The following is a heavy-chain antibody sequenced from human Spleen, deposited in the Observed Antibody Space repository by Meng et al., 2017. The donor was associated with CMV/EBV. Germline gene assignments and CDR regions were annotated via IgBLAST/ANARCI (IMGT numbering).Heavy chain of an antibody. CDR2: IWYDGSNK. Sequence: GESLKISCAASGFTFSSYGVHWVRQAPGKGLEWVAVIWYDGSNKYYADSVKGRFTISRDNSKNTLYLQMNSLRAEDTAVYYCAKENYDFWSGYYQYYYYGMDVWGQGTTVTVSS. J-gene: IGHJ6*02. D-gene: IGHD3-3*01. CDR1: GFTFSSYG. V-gene: IGHV3-33*06. CDR3: AKENYDFWSGYYQYYYYGMDV.